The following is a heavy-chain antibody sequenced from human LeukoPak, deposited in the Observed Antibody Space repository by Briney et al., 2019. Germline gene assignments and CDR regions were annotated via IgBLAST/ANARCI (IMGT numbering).Heavy chain of an antibody. CDR1: GFTFSSYD. CDR2: IGTAGDT. D-gene: IGHD5-18*01. J-gene: IGHJ3*02. CDR3: ARVSYGSDAFDI. Sequence: GGSLRLSCAASGFTFSSYDMHWVRQATGKGLEWVSAIGTAGDTYYPGSVKGRFTISRGNAKNSLYLQMNSLRAGDTAVYYCARVSYGSDAFDIWGQGAMVTVSS. V-gene: IGHV3-13*01.